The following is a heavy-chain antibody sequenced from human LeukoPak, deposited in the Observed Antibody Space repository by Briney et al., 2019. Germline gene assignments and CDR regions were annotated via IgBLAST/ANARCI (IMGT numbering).Heavy chain of an antibody. Sequence: PGGSLRLSCAASGFTFSSYSMNWVRQAPGKGLEWASSISSSSSYIYYADSVKGRFTISRDNAKNSLYLQMNSLRAEDTAVYYCARDLAYCGGDCYSERGYWGQGTLVTVSS. V-gene: IGHV3-21*01. CDR3: ARDLAYCGGDCYSERGY. J-gene: IGHJ4*02. CDR2: ISSSSSYI. D-gene: IGHD2-21*02. CDR1: GFTFSSYS.